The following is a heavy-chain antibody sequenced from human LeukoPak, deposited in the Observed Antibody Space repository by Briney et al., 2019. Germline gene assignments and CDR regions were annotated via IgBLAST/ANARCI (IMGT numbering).Heavy chain of an antibody. Sequence: PGGSLRLSCAASGFTLSSYEMNWVRQAPGKGLEWVSSISSSSSYIYYADSVKGRFTISRDNAKNSLYLQMNSLRAEDTAVYYCARSAMIGPTTDYWGQGTLVTVSS. CDR2: ISSSSSYI. V-gene: IGHV3-21*01. CDR1: GFTLSSYE. D-gene: IGHD3-22*01. CDR3: ARSAMIGPTTDY. J-gene: IGHJ4*02.